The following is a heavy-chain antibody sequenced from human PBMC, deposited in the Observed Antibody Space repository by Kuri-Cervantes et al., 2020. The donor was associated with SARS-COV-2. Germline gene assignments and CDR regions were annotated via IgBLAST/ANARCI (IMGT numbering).Heavy chain of an antibody. CDR3: ARVSKSVRPSAWFDP. CDR1: GVTFSSYA. Sequence: SVKVTFKASGVTFSSYAISSVRQVPGQGHEWMGTIIPIFGTANYAQKFQGRVTITTDESTSTAYMELSRLRSDDTAVYYCARVSKSVRPSAWFDPWGQGTLVTVSS. J-gene: IGHJ5*02. D-gene: IGHD6-13*01. V-gene: IGHV1-69*05. CDR2: IIPIFGTA.